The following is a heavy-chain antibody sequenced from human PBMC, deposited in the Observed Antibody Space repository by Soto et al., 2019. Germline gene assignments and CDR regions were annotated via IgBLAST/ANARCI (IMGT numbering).Heavy chain of an antibody. CDR1: GGSISSYY. V-gene: IGHV4-59*01. Sequence: SETLSLTCTVSGGSISSYYWSWIRQPPGKGLEWIGYIYYSGSTNYNPSLKSRVTISVDTSKNQFSLKLSSVTAADTAVYYCARDPTGELPTYDYGMDVWGQGTXVAVSS. J-gene: IGHJ6*02. D-gene: IGHD1-26*01. CDR2: IYYSGST. CDR3: ARDPTGELPTYDYGMDV.